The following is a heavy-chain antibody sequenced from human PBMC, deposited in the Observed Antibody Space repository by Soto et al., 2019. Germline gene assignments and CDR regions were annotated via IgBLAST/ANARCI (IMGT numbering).Heavy chain of an antibody. CDR2: ISGSGGST. CDR3: AKDLRIAAAGSQAVDY. J-gene: IGHJ4*02. CDR1: GFTFSSYA. V-gene: IGHV3-23*01. D-gene: IGHD6-13*01. Sequence: GGSLRLSCAASGFTFSSYAMSWVRQAPGKGLEWVSAISGSGGSTYYADSVKGRFTISRDNSKNTLYLQMNSLRAEDTAVYYCAKDLRIAAAGSQAVDYWGQGTLVTVSS.